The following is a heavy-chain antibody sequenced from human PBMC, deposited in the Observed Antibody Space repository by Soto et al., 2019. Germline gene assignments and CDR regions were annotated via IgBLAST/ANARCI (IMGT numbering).Heavy chain of an antibody. V-gene: IGHV4-34*01. CDR2: INHSGST. D-gene: IGHD2-2*01. Sequence: SETLSLTCAVYGGSFSGYYWSWIRQPPGKGLEWIGEINHSGSTNYNPSLKSRVTISVDTSKNQFSLKLSSVTAADTAVYYCARQIVVVPAAMHYYYYMDVWGKGTTVTVSS. J-gene: IGHJ6*03. CDR1: GGSFSGYY. CDR3: ARQIVVVPAAMHYYYYMDV.